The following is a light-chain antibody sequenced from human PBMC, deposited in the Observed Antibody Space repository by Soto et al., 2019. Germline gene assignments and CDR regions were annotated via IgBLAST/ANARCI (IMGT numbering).Light chain of an antibody. CDR1: QTIAMY. J-gene: IGKJ2*01. CDR2: TTS. Sequence: DIQMTQSPSSLSASVGDRVTITCRASQTIAMYVNWFQQKPGKAPKPLIYTTSSLQSGVPPMFSGSGSETDITLTISRLQTEDPATYYCQQSFTTPYAFGQGTKLDIK. V-gene: IGKV1-39*01. CDR3: QQSFTTPYA.